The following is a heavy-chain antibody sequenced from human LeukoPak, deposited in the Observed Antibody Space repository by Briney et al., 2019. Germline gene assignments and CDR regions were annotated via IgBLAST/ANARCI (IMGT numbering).Heavy chain of an antibody. Sequence: SETLSLTCAVYGESFSGHYWTWIRQPPGKGLEWIGEINHSGSSNYNPSLKSRVTISVDTSKNQFSLKLSSVTAADTAVYYCARGRGNSFSYYYYYMDVWGKGTTVTVSS. CDR2: INHSGSS. CDR3: ARGRGNSFSYYYYYMDV. D-gene: IGHD2-2*01. J-gene: IGHJ6*03. CDR1: GESFSGHY. V-gene: IGHV4-34*01.